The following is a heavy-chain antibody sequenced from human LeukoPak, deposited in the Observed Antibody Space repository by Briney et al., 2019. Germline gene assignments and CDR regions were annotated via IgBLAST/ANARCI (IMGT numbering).Heavy chain of an antibody. J-gene: IGHJ4*02. CDR2: INPKTGGT. V-gene: IGHV1-2*02. D-gene: IGHD2-8*01. Sequence: ASVKVSCKASGYTFTDFYIHWVRQAPGQGLEWMGWINPKTGGTNYGQRFKGGVTLTRDTSTSTAYMELSRVRSYDTAVYYCAREVCVNGVCQRYFDFWGQGTPVTVSS. CDR3: AREVCVNGVCQRYFDF. CDR1: GYTFTDFY.